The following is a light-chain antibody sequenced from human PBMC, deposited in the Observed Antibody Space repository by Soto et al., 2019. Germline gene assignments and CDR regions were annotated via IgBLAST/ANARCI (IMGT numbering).Light chain of an antibody. Sequence: QSVLTQPASVSASPGQSITISCAGTSSDVGGWPHVSWYQQHPGKAPKLVIYEVSNRPSGVSSRFSGSKSGSTASLTISGLQAEDEADSYCSSYTSSSTLVFGGVTKLTVL. V-gene: IGLV2-14*01. CDR3: SSYTSSSTLV. CDR1: SSDVGGWPH. CDR2: EVS. J-gene: IGLJ2*01.